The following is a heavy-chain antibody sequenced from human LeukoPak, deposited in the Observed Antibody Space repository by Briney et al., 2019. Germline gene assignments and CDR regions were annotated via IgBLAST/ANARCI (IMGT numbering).Heavy chain of an antibody. V-gene: IGHV1-69*13. J-gene: IGHJ6*03. CDR2: IIPIFGTA. Sequence: ALVKVSCKASGGTFSSYAISWVRQAPGQGLEWMGGIIPIFGTANYAQKFQGRVTITADESTSTAYMELSSLRSEDTAVYYCAREELRFLEWPLYYYMDVWGKGTTVTVSS. CDR3: AREELRFLEWPLYYYMDV. D-gene: IGHD3-3*01. CDR1: GGTFSSYA.